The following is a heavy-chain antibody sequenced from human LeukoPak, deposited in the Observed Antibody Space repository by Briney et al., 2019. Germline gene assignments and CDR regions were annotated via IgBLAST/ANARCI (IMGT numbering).Heavy chain of an antibody. J-gene: IGHJ6*03. D-gene: IGHD3-9*01. CDR1: GYTFTGYY. CDR2: INPNSGGT. V-gene: IGHV1-2*02. CDR3: ARVFDSNRYDILTGYPPYYYYYYMDV. Sequence: ASVKVSCKASGYTFTGYYMHWVRQTPGQGLEWMGWINPNSGGTNYAQKFQGRVTMTRDTSISTAYMELSRLRSDDTAVYYCARVFDSNRYDILTGYPPYYYYYYMDVWGKGTTVTISS.